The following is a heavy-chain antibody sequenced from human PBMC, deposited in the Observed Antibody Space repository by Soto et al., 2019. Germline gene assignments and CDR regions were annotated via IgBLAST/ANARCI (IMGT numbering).Heavy chain of an antibody. V-gene: IGHV4-39*01. J-gene: IGHJ6*02. Sequence: PSETLSLTCTVSGGSISAHTHYWSWIRQSPGGGLEWIASIYYSGTTYYNPSLQNRLTISADRSKNQVSLLLTSVTAADTAVYYCARRKVVINHDSNYFYFAMDVWGPGTTVTVSS. D-gene: IGHD2-15*01. CDR3: ARRKVVINHDSNYFYFAMDV. CDR1: GGSISAHTHY. CDR2: IYYSGTT.